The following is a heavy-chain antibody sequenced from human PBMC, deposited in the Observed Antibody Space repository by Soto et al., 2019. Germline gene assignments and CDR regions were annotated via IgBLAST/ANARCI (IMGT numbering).Heavy chain of an antibody. CDR2: ISYDGSNK. D-gene: IGHD1-26*01. J-gene: IGHJ3*02. V-gene: IGHV3-30*18. CDR1: GFTFRSYG. CDR3: AKGGVGSTSNAFDI. Sequence: PGESLRLSCAASGFTFRSYGMHWVRRAPAKGLEWVAVISYDGSNKYYADSVKGRFTISRDNSKNTLYLQMNSLRAEDTAVYYCAKGGVGSTSNAFDIWGQGTMVTVSS.